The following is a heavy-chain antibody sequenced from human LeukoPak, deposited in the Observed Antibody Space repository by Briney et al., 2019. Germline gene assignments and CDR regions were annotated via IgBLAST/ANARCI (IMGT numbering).Heavy chain of an antibody. CDR2: NYPDDSDT. CDR3: ARRGDSGKAFDY. J-gene: IGHJ4*02. Sequence: GESLKISCKGSGYSLTTFWIGWVRQMPGKGLEWMGINYPDDSDTRYSPSFQGQITISADKSISTAYLQWSSLKASDTAMYYCARRGDSGKAFDYWGQGTPVTVSS. CDR1: GYSLTTFW. D-gene: IGHD1-26*01. V-gene: IGHV5-51*01.